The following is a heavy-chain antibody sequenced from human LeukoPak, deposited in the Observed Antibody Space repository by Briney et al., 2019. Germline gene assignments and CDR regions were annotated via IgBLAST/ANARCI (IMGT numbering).Heavy chain of an antibody. V-gene: IGHV1-18*01. CDR3: ARDWSGGYCSSTSCYGIEDY. J-gene: IGHJ4*02. Sequence: ASVKVSRKASGYTFTSYGISWVRQAPGQGLEWMGWISAYNGNTNYAQKLQGRVTMTTDTSTSTACMELRSLRSDDTAVYYCARDWSGGYCSSTSCYGIEDYWGQGTLVTVSS. CDR1: GYTFTSYG. D-gene: IGHD2-2*01. CDR2: ISAYNGNT.